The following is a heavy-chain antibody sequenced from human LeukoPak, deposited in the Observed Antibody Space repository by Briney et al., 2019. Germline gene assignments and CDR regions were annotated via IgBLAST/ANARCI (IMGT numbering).Heavy chain of an antibody. CDR1: GFTVSSNY. J-gene: IGHJ4*02. CDR3: ARYSYGDYVGPHFDY. V-gene: IGHV3-53*01. Sequence: GGSLRLSCAASGFTVSSNYMSWLRQAPGKGLEWVSVIYSGGSTYYADSVKGRFTISRDNSKNTLYLQMNSLRAEDTAVYYCARYSYGDYVGPHFDYWGQGTLVTVSS. D-gene: IGHD4-17*01. CDR2: IYSGGST.